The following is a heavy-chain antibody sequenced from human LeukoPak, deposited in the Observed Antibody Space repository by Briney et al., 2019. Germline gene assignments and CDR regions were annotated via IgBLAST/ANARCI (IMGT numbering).Heavy chain of an antibody. V-gene: IGHV4-34*01. J-gene: IGHJ5*02. CDR2: INHSGST. Sequence: SETLSLTGAVYGGSFSGYYWSWIRQPPGKGLEWIGEINHSGSTNYNPSLKSRVTISVDTSKNQFSLKLSSVTAADAAVYYCARGGLLIAAAANWFDPWGQGTLVTVSP. CDR3: ARGGLLIAAAANWFDP. CDR1: GGSFSGYY. D-gene: IGHD6-13*01.